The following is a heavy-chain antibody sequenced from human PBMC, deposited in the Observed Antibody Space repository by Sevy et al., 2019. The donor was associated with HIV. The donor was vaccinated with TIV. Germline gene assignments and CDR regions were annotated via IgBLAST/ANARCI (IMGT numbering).Heavy chain of an antibody. Sequence: GGSLRLSCAASGFTFSSYAMHWVRQAPGKGLEWVAVISYDGSNKYYADSVKGRFTISRDNSKNTLYLQMNSLRAEDTAVYYCARDANDYYGSGSYPDYWGQRTLVTVSS. V-gene: IGHV3-30-3*01. D-gene: IGHD3-10*01. CDR1: GFTFSSYA. CDR3: ARDANDYYGSGSYPDY. J-gene: IGHJ4*02. CDR2: ISYDGSNK.